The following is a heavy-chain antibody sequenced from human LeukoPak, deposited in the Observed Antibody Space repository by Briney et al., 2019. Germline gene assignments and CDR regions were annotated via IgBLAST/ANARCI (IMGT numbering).Heavy chain of an antibody. J-gene: IGHJ4*02. CDR2: INHSGST. Sequence: SETLSLTCAVYGGSFSGYYWSWIRQPPGKGLEWIGEINHSGSTNYNPSLKSRVTISVDTSKNQFSLKLSSVTAADTAVYYCARGRRNYYDSSGYYYGNFDYWGQGTLVTVSS. V-gene: IGHV4-34*01. CDR1: GGSFSGYY. CDR3: ARGRRNYYDSSGYYYGNFDY. D-gene: IGHD3-22*01.